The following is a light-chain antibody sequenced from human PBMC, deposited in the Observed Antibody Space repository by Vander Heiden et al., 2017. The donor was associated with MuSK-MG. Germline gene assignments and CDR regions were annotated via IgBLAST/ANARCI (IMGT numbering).Light chain of an antibody. J-gene: IGKJ3*01. CDR2: TAS. CDR3: QQRDSTPMT. Sequence: DIQMTQSPSSLSASVGDRVTITCRASQSISSCLDWYQQKPGKAPKLLIYTASSLESRGPSRFISSGGWTDLTLTISSRQQEDFATYYCQQRDSTPMTFGHGTKVDIK. V-gene: IGKV1-39*01. CDR1: QSISSC.